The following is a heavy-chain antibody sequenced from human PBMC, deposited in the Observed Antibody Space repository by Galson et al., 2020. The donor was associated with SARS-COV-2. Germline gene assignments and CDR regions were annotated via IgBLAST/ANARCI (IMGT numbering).Heavy chain of an antibody. V-gene: IGHV1-69*13. Sequence: SVKVSCKASGGTFSTYVISWVRQAPGQGLEWMGGIIPMFATANYAQKFQGRVTITADESTRTAYMELSSLRSEDTAVYYCARAIYLDTSGPADDGMDVWGQGTTVTVAS. CDR2: IIPMFATA. CDR1: GGTFSTYV. J-gene: IGHJ6*02. D-gene: IGHD3-22*01. CDR3: ARAIYLDTSGPADDGMDV.